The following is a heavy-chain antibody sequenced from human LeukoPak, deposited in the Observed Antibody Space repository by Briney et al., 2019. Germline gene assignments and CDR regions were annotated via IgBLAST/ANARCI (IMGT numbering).Heavy chain of an antibody. V-gene: IGHV3-74*01. J-gene: IGHJ5*02. CDR2: INSDGSST. CDR3: ARAAAGTFGWFDP. D-gene: IGHD6-13*01. CDR1: GFTFSSYW. Sequence: GGSLRLSCAASGFTFSSYWMHWVRQAPGKGLVWVSRINSDGSSTSYADSVKGRFTISRGNAKNTLYLQMNSLRAEDTAVYYCARAAAGTFGWFDPWGQGTLVTVSS.